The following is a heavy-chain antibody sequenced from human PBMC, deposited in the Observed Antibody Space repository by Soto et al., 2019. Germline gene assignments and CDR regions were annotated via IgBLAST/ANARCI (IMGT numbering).Heavy chain of an antibody. V-gene: IGHV3-72*01. CDR2: TRNKANSYTT. D-gene: IGHD1-26*01. Sequence: GSLRLSCAASGFTFSDHYMDWVRQAPGKGLEWVGRTRNKANSYTTEYAASVKGRFTISRDDSKNSLYLQMNSLKTEDTAVYYCARESYLDAFDIWGQGTMVTVSS. J-gene: IGHJ3*02. CDR3: ARESYLDAFDI. CDR1: GFTFSDHY.